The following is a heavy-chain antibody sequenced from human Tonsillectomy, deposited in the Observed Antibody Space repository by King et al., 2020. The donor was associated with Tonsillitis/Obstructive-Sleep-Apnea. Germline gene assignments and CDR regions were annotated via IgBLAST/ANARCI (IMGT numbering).Heavy chain of an antibody. Sequence: VQLVESGAEVKKPGESLKISCKGSGYSFTSYWIGWVRQMPGKGLGWMGIIYPGDSDIRYSPSFQGQVTISADKSISTAYLQWSSLKASDTAIYYCVGGDDTIDYSYRSFEYWGQGTLVTVSS. J-gene: IGHJ4*02. CDR1: GYSFTSYW. V-gene: IGHV5-51*03. CDR3: VGGDDTIDYSYRSFEY. CDR2: IYPGDSDI. D-gene: IGHD3-22*01.